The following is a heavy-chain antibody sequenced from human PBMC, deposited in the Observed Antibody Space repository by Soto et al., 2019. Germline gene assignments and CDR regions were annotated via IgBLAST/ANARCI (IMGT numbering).Heavy chain of an antibody. CDR1: GGTFSSYA. D-gene: IGHD3-10*01. CDR2: IIPIFGTA. Sequence: SVKVSCKASGGTFSSYAISWVRQAPGQGLEWMGGIIPIFGTANYAQKFQGRVTITADESTSTAYMELSSLRSEDTAVYYCARDLVYYGSGSPYYYGMDVWGQGTTVTVSS. CDR3: ARDLVYYGSGSPYYYGMDV. J-gene: IGHJ6*02. V-gene: IGHV1-69*13.